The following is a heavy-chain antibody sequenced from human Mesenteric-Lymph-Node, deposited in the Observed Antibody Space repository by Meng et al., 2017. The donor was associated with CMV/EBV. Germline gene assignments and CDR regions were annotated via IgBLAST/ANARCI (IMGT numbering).Heavy chain of an antibody. CDR3: TRGPFSPPGWFDP. V-gene: IGHV1-46*01. Sequence: ASVKVSCKASGYTFTSYYMHWVRQAPGQGLEWMGIINPSGGSTSYAQKFQGRVTITADKSTTTAYMELSSLKSEDTAVYYCTRGPFSPPGWFDPWGQGTLVTVSS. CDR1: GYTFTSYY. J-gene: IGHJ5*02. CDR2: INPSGGST.